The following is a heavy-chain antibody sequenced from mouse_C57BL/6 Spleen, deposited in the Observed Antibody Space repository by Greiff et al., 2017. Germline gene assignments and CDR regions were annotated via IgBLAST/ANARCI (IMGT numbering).Heavy chain of an antibody. D-gene: IGHD2-2*01. CDR1: GFTFSDYY. Sequence: EVKVVESEGGLVQPGSSMKLSCTASGFTFSDYYMAWVRQVPEKGLEWVANINYDGSSTYYLDSLKSRFIISRDNAKNILYLQMSSLKSEDTATYYCARDGYGSAYWGQGTLVTVSA. J-gene: IGHJ3*01. CDR2: INYDGSST. CDR3: ARDGYGSAY. V-gene: IGHV5-16*01.